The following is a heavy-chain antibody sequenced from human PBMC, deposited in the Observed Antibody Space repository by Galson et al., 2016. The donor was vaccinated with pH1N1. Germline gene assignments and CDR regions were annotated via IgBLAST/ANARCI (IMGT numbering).Heavy chain of an antibody. V-gene: IGHV3-11*06. J-gene: IGHJ4*02. Sequence: FTFSRDNAKNSLYLQMNSLRVEDTAVYYCTRDNYGDYFYDYWGQGTLVTVSS. CDR3: TRDNYGDYFYDY. D-gene: IGHD4-17*01.